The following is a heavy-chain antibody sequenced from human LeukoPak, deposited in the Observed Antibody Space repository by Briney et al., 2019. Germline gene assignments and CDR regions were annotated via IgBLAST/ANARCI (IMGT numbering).Heavy chain of an antibody. CDR3: ARGSYGSGSYSNYYYYGMDV. V-gene: IGHV3-7*01. CDR2: IKQDGSEK. Sequence: GGSLRLSCAASGFTFSSYWMSWVRQAPGKGLEWVANIKQDGSEKYYVDSVKGRFTISRDNAKNSLYLQMNSLRAEDTAVYYCARGSYGSGSYSNYYYYGMDVWGQGTTVTVSS. D-gene: IGHD3-10*01. J-gene: IGHJ6*02. CDR1: GFTFSSYW.